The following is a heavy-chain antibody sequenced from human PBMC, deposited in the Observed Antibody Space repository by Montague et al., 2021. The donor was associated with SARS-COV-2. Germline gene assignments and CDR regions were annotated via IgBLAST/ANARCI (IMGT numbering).Heavy chain of an antibody. D-gene: IGHD3-22*01. CDR1: GGSFSDSH. V-gene: IGHV4-34*01. CDR2: INQSGST. CDR3: ARGQSGITMIVAAILGVEFYFDN. Sequence: SETLSLTCAVYGGSFSDSHWSWLRQPPGKGLEWMGEINQSGSTKYNPSLKSRVTISVDTSKNQFSLKLSSLTAADTAVYYCARGQSGITMIVAAILGVEFYFDNWGQGTLVTVSS. J-gene: IGHJ4*02.